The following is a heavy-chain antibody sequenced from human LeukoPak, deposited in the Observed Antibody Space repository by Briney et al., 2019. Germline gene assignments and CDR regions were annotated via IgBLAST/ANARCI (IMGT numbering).Heavy chain of an antibody. CDR3: ARDRGRGGYNKLRGYFDL. CDR1: GYTFTSYG. CDR2: ISAYNGNT. J-gene: IGHJ2*01. V-gene: IGHV1-18*01. D-gene: IGHD5-24*01. Sequence: GASVKVSCKASGYTFTSYGISWVRQAPGQGLEWMGWISAYNGNTNYAQKLQGRVTMTTETSTSTAYMELRSLRSDDTAVYYCARDRGRGGYNKLRGYFDLWGRGTLVTVSS.